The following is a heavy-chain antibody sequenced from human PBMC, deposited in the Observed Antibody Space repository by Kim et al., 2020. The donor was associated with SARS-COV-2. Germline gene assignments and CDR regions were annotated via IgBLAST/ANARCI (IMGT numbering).Heavy chain of an antibody. J-gene: IGHJ6*02. D-gene: IGHD6-13*01. CDR3: ARVVAFYSSSWSKGYYYYYGMDV. V-gene: IGHV3-7*01. Sequence: GGSLRLSCAASGFTFSSYWMSWVRQAPGKGLEWVANIKQDGSEKYYVDSVKGRFTISRDNAKNSLYLQMNSLRAEDTAVYYCARVVAFYSSSWSKGYYYYYGMDVWGQGTTVTVSS. CDR1: GFTFSSYW. CDR2: IKQDGSEK.